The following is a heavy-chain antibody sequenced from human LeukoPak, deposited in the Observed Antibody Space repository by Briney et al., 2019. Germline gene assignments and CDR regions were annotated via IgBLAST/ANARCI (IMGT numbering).Heavy chain of an antibody. Sequence: SETLSLTCTVSGGSISSYYWGWIRQPPGKGLEWIGSIYHSGSTYYNPSLKSRVTISVDTSKNQFSLKLSSVTAADTAVYYCASIHSGSYYDYWGQGTLVTVSS. CDR3: ASIHSGSYYDY. CDR2: IYHSGST. D-gene: IGHD1-26*01. CDR1: GGSISSYY. J-gene: IGHJ4*02. V-gene: IGHV4-38-2*02.